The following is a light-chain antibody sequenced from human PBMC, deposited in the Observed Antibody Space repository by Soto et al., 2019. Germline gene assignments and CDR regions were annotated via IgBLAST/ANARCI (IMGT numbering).Light chain of an antibody. CDR1: SSDVGGYNY. CDR3: SSYTSRSTLV. J-gene: IGLJ3*02. V-gene: IGLV2-14*01. CDR2: EVS. Sequence: QSALTQPASVSGSPGQSITISCSETSSDVGGYNYVSWYQQYPGKAPKVMIYEVSNRPSGVSNRFSGSKSGNTASLTISGLQSEDEADHYCSSYTSRSTLVFGGGTKLTVL.